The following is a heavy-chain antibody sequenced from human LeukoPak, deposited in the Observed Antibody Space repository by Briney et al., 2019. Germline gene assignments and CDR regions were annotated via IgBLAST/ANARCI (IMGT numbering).Heavy chain of an antibody. CDR2: ISAYNGNT. Sequence: GASVKVSCKASGYTFTSYGISWVRQAPGQGLEWVGWISAYNGNTNYAQKLQGRVTMTTDTSTSTAYMELRSLRSDDTAVYYCARDPTTVTVGYFDYWGQGTLVTVSS. J-gene: IGHJ4*02. CDR3: ARDPTTVTVGYFDY. D-gene: IGHD4-17*01. CDR1: GYTFTSYG. V-gene: IGHV1-18*01.